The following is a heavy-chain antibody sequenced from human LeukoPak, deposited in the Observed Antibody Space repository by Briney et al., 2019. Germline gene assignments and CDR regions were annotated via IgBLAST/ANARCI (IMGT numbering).Heavy chain of an antibody. J-gene: IGHJ4*02. CDR2: ISGSGGST. Sequence: GGSLRLSCAASGFTFSSYGMSWVREAPGEGLEWVSAISGSGGSTYYADSVKGRFTISRDNAKNSLYLQMNSLRAEDTAVYYCARLHVKFYCSGGSCYPGHWGQGTLVTVSS. CDR1: GFTFSSYG. D-gene: IGHD2-15*01. V-gene: IGHV3-23*01. CDR3: ARLHVKFYCSGGSCYPGH.